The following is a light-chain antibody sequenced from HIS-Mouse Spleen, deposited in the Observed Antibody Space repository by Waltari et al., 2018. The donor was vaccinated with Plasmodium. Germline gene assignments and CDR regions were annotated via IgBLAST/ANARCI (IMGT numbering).Light chain of an antibody. J-gene: IGLJ1*01. V-gene: IGLV2-14*01. CDR3: SSYTSSSTLLYV. Sequence: QSALTQPASVSGSPGQSTTISCTGTSSDVGGYEYVPVSQQHPGKAPKLMIYEVSNRPSGVSNRFSGSKSGNTASLTISGLQAEDEADYYCSSYTSSSTLLYVFGTGTKVTVL. CDR2: EVS. CDR1: SSDVGGYEY.